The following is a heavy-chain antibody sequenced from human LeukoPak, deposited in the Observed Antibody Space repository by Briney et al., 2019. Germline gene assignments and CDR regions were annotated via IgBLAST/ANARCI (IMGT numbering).Heavy chain of an antibody. V-gene: IGHV3-49*04. Sequence: GSLGLSCTASGFTFGDYAMSWVRQAPGKGLEWVGFIRSKAYGGTTEYAASVKGRFTISRDDSKSIAYLQMNSLKTEDTAVYYCTRVRLVLDAFDIWGQGTMVTVSS. J-gene: IGHJ3*02. CDR3: TRVRLVLDAFDI. CDR1: GFTFGDYA. D-gene: IGHD6-19*01. CDR2: IRSKAYGGTT.